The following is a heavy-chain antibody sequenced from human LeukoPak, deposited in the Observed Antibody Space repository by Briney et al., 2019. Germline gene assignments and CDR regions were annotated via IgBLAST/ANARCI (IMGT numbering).Heavy chain of an antibody. J-gene: IGHJ4*02. CDR3: ARVLPYDFWSGPSPYYFDY. Sequence: SETVSLTCTVSGGSISSGDYYWSWIRQPPGKGLEWIGYIYYSGSTYYNPSLKSRVTISVDTSKNQFSLKLSSVTAADTAVYYCARVLPYDFWSGPSPYYFDYWGQGTLVTVSS. D-gene: IGHD3-3*01. V-gene: IGHV4-30-4*08. CDR2: IYYSGST. CDR1: GGSISSGDYY.